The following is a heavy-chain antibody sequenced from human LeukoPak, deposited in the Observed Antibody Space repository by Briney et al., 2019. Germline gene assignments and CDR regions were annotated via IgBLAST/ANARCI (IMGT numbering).Heavy chain of an antibody. Sequence: GGSLRLSCAASGFTFSSYGMSWVRQAPGKGLEWVSAISGSGGSTYYADSVKGRFTISRENAKKSLYLQMNSLRAGDTAVYYCARGSGGAFDIWGQGTMVTVSS. D-gene: IGHD3-16*01. J-gene: IGHJ3*02. CDR3: ARGSGGAFDI. CDR1: GFTFSSYG. CDR2: ISGSGGST. V-gene: IGHV3-23*01.